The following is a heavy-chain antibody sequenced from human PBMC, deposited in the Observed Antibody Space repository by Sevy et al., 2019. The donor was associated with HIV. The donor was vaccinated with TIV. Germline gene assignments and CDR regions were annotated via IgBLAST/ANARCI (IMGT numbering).Heavy chain of an antibody. J-gene: IGHJ4*02. V-gene: IGHV1-2*06. CDR1: GYTFTDYY. Sequence: ASVKVSCKTSGYTFTDYYMHWVRQAPGQGLEWMGRINPNSGGTNYAQKFQGRVTMTRDTSISTAYMELSRLRSDDTAVYYCARALFDWYGDFDYWGQGTLITVSS. CDR3: ARALFDWYGDFDY. D-gene: IGHD3-9*01. CDR2: INPNSGGT.